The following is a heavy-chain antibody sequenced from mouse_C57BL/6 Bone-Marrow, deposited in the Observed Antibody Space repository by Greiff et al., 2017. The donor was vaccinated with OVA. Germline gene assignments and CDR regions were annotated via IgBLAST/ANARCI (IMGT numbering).Heavy chain of an antibody. Sequence: VQLQQSVAELVRPGASVKLSCKASGFNFKNSYMHWVKQRPEQGLEWIGRIDPANDNTKYAPKFQGKATMTADTSSNTAYLQLSSLSSEDTAVYCGARGIFGSSFYAMDYWGQGTSVTVSS. D-gene: IGHD1-1*01. CDR3: ARGIFGSSFYAMDY. V-gene: IGHV14-3*01. CDR1: GFNFKNSY. J-gene: IGHJ4*01. CDR2: IDPANDNT.